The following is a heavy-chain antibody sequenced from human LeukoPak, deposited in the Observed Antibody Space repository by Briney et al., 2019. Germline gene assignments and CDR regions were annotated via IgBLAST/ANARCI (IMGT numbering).Heavy chain of an antibody. CDR1: GASISGDSNFF. D-gene: IGHD1-1*01. CDR3: ARHRRVTNWYVDF. Sequence: WETLSLTCTVSGASISGDSNFFWGWIRQPPGKGLDWIGIIYYSGTTYYNPSLESRVTIFVDTSKNLFSLRLTSVTAADTAVYYCARHRRVTNWYVDFWGQGTLLTVSS. V-gene: IGHV4-39*01. J-gene: IGHJ4*02. CDR2: IYYSGTT.